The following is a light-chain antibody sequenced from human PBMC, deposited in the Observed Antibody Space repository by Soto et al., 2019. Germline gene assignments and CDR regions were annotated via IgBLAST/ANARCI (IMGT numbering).Light chain of an antibody. CDR1: QTVNNK. CDR3: QQYNSWPPIT. CDR2: GAS. V-gene: IGKV3-15*01. Sequence: IRMTQSPSSLSVSPGERATLSCRATQTVNNKVVWYQHKPGQAPRLLIYGASTRATGIPARFSGSGSGTEFTLSISSLQSEDFAVYYCQQYNSWPPITFGQGTRLEIK. J-gene: IGKJ5*01.